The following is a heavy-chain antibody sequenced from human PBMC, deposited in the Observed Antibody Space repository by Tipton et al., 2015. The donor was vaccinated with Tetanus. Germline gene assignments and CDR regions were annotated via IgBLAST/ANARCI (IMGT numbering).Heavy chain of an antibody. D-gene: IGHD2-8*01. V-gene: IGHV3-23*01. J-gene: IGHJ5*02. CDR3: AKGLLGYCIDGVCHNWFDP. Sequence: SLRLSCAASGFTFSSYAMSWVRQAPGKGLEWVSAISGSGGSTYYADSVKGRFTISRDNSKNTLYLQMNSLRAEDTAVYYCAKGLLGYCIDGVCHNWFDPWGQGTLVTVSS. CDR1: GFTFSSYA. CDR2: ISGSGGST.